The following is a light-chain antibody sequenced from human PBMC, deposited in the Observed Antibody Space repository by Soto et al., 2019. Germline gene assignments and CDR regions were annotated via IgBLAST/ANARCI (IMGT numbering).Light chain of an antibody. CDR3: SSYAGSDNPYV. Sequence: LTQPPSASGSPGQSVTISCTGTSGDIGGYDYVSWYQQHPGKAPKLMIYEVTKRPLGVPDRFSGSKSGNTASLTVSGLQAEDEADYYCSSYAGSDNPYVFGTGTKVTVL. CDR1: SGDIGGYDY. J-gene: IGLJ1*01. CDR2: EVT. V-gene: IGLV2-8*01.